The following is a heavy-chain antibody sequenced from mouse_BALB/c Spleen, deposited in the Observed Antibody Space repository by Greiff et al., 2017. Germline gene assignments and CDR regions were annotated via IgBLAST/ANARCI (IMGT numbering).Heavy chain of an antibody. CDR3: ARRGIYDGYRYYAMDY. V-gene: IGHV5-6*02. Sequence: EVKLVESGGDLVKPGGSLKLSCAASGFTFSSYGMSWVRQTPDMRLEWVATISSGGSYTYYPDSVKGRFTISRDNAKNTLYLQMSSLKSEDTAMYYCARRGIYDGYRYYAMDYWGQGTSVTVSS. J-gene: IGHJ4*01. CDR2: ISSGGSYT. CDR1: GFTFSSYG. D-gene: IGHD2-3*01.